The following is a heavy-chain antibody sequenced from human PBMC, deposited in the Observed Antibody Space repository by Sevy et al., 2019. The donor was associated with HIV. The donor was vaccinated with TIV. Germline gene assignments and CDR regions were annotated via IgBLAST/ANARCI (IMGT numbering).Heavy chain of an antibody. Sequence: GGSLRLSCAASGFTFSSYGMHWVRQAPGKGLEWVAVISYDGSNKYYADSVKGRFTISRDNSKNTLYLQMNSLRAEDTAVYYCAKDSHGYLINWGQGTLVTVSS. V-gene: IGHV3-30*18. CDR3: AKDSHGYLIN. D-gene: IGHD5-18*01. CDR1: GFTFSSYG. CDR2: ISYDGSNK. J-gene: IGHJ4*02.